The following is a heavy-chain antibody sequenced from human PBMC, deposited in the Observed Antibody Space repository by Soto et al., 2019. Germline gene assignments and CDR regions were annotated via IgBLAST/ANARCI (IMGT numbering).Heavy chain of an antibody. CDR3: ARDGPNSSWYYYYGMDV. Sequence: QVQLVESGGGVVQPGRSLRLSCAASGFTFSSYGMHWVRQAPGKGLEWVAVIWYDGSNKYYADSVKGRFTISRDNSKNTLYLQMNSLRAEDTAVYYCARDGPNSSWYYYYGMDVWGQGTTVTVSS. CDR2: IWYDGSNK. CDR1: GFTFSSYG. V-gene: IGHV3-33*01. D-gene: IGHD6-13*01. J-gene: IGHJ6*02.